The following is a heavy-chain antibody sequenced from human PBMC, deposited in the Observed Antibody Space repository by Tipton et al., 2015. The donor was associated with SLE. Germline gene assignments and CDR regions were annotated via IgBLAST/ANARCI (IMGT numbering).Heavy chain of an antibody. CDR2: ISGSGGST. CDR1: GFTFSSYG. V-gene: IGHV3-23*04. D-gene: IGHD3-3*01. CDR3: ARDRVRYYDFWH. Sequence: QLVQSGGGVVQPGGSLRLSCAASGFTFSSYGMSWVRQAPGKGLEWVSAISGSGGSTYYADSVKGRFTISRDNSKNTLYLQMNSLRAEDTAVYYCARDRVRYYDFWHWGQGTLVTVSS. J-gene: IGHJ1*01.